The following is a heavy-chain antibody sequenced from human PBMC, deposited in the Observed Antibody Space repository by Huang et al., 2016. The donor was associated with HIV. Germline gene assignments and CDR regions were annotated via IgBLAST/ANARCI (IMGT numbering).Heavy chain of an antibody. CDR1: GFTFSNAW. V-gene: IGHV3-15*01. CDR2: IKSKTDGGTT. CDR3: TTESESSGWTMDHDAFDI. Sequence: EVQLVESGGGLVKPGGSLRLSCAASGFTFSNAWMSWVRQAPGKGLEGVDRIKSKTDGGTTDYAAPVKGRFTISRDDSKNTLYLQMNSLKTEDTAVYYCTTESESSGWTMDHDAFDIWGQGTMVTVSS. J-gene: IGHJ3*02. D-gene: IGHD6-19*01.